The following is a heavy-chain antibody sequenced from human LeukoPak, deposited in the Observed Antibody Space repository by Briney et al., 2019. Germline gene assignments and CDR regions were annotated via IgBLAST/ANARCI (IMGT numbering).Heavy chain of an antibody. CDR3: AGLYSRSAYFDY. CDR2: IQYDGSYE. J-gene: IGHJ4*02. Sequence: GGSLRLSCAASGFIFSSYGMHWVRQAPGKGLEWVAFIQYDGSYEYYADSVKGRFTISRDNSKNTLYLQMNSLRAEDTAVYYCAGLYSRSAYFDYWGQGTLVTVPS. CDR1: GFIFSSYG. V-gene: IGHV3-30*02. D-gene: IGHD6-6*01.